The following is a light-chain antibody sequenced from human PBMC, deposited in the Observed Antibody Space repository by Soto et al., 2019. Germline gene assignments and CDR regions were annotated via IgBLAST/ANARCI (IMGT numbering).Light chain of an antibody. CDR3: QQYYYART. J-gene: IGKJ1*01. CDR1: QSVFYSSNNKNY. CDR2: WAS. Sequence: DIVLTQFPDSLAVSLAERATINCKSSQSVFYSSNNKNYLAWYQLKPGQPPKLLIYWASTRESGVPDRFSGSGSGADFTLTISRLQAEDVAVYYCQQYYYARTFGQGTKVEIK. V-gene: IGKV4-1*01.